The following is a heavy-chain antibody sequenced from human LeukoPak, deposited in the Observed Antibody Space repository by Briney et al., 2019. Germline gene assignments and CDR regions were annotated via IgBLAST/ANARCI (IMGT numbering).Heavy chain of an antibody. CDR2: IYPGDSDT. CDR3: AREKDYYDSSGYYYVSPFDY. V-gene: IGHV5-51*01. CDR1: GYSFTSYL. J-gene: IGHJ4*02. Sequence: GESLKISCKGSGYSFTSYLIGWVRQMPGKGLEWMGIIYPGDSDTRYSPSFQGQVTISADKSISTAYLQWSSLKASDTAMYYCAREKDYYDSSGYYYVSPFDYWGQGTLVTVSS. D-gene: IGHD3-22*01.